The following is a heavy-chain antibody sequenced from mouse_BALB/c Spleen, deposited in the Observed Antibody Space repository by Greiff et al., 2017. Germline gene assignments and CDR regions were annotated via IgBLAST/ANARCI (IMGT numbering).Heavy chain of an antibody. J-gene: IGHJ2*01. D-gene: IGHD1-1*01. Sequence: EVHLVESGGDLVKPGGSLKLSCAASGFTFSSYGMSWVRQTPDKRLEWVATISSGGSYTYYPDSVKGRFTISRDNAKNTLYLQMSSLKSEDTAMYYCARIYQYYFDYWGQGTTLTVSS. CDR2: ISSGGSYT. CDR3: ARIYQYYFDY. CDR1: GFTFSSYG. V-gene: IGHV5-6*01.